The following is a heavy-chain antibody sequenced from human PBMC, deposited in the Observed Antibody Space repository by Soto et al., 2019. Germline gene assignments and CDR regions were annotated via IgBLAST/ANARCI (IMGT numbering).Heavy chain of an antibody. J-gene: IGHJ4*02. CDR2: IWSDGSDR. CDR1: GFTFRNYG. Sequence: GGSLRLSCVGSGFTFRNYGIHWVRQAPGKGLEWVAVIWSDGSDRQHADSVKGRFTISRDNSKNTLCLQMNSLTAEDTAVYYCARDRTNAHYLDFWGLGTLVTVSS. V-gene: IGHV3-33*01. CDR3: ARDRTNAHYLDF. D-gene: IGHD1-1*01.